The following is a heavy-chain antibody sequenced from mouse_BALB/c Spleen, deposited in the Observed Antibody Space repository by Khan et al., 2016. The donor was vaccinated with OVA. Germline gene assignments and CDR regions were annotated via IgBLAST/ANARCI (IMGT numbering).Heavy chain of an antibody. J-gene: IGHJ4*01. D-gene: IGHD2-14*01. CDR2: INPRSDYT. Sequence: QVRLQQSGAELARPGASVKMSCKASGYTFTSHTMHWVKQRPGQGLEWIGYINPRSDYTQYNQKFNDKATLTADISSSTAYMQLSSLTSEDSAVYYCARRTTEYALDYWVQGTSVTVSS. CDR1: GYTFTSHT. CDR3: ARRTTEYALDY. V-gene: IGHV1-4*01.